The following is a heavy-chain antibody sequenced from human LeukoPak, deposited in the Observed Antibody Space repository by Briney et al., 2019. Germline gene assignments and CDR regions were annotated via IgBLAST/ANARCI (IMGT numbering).Heavy chain of an antibody. Sequence: PGGSLRLSCAASGFTFSSYWMSWVRQAPGKGLEWVANIKQDGSEKYYVDSVKGRFTISRDNAKNSLYLQMNSLRSEDTAVYYCARVGIAVAFDYWGQGTLVTVSS. CDR3: ARVGIAVAFDY. D-gene: IGHD6-19*01. CDR2: IKQDGSEK. CDR1: GFTFSSYW. V-gene: IGHV3-7*01. J-gene: IGHJ4*02.